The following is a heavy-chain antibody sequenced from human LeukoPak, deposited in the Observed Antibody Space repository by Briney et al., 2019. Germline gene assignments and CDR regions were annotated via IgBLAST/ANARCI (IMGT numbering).Heavy chain of an antibody. J-gene: IGHJ6*03. CDR2: INHSGST. CDR3: ARLRRSSGWQVYYYYYMDV. CDR1: GGSFSGYY. D-gene: IGHD6-19*01. V-gene: IGHV4-34*01. Sequence: PSETLSLTCAVYGGSFSGYYWSWIRQPPGKGLEWIGEINHSGSTNYNPSLKSRVTISVDTSKNQFSLKLSSVTAADTAVYYCARLRRSSGWQVYYYYYMDVWGKGTTVTISS.